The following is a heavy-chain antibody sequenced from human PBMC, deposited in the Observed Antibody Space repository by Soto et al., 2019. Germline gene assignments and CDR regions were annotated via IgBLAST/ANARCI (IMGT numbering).Heavy chain of an antibody. Sequence: QVQLVQSGPEVRKPGASVTVSCESSGHTSTNYNVPWVRQDPGQGLERMGLIMPRGESTLAQKCKGTVTMTRDTSTSTVYMELSRLRYEDTAVDYCASDLPGGNKPLDAWGQGSLVTVSS. CDR1: GHTSTNYN. D-gene: IGHD2-15*01. CDR3: ASDLPGGNKPLDA. J-gene: IGHJ5*02. V-gene: IGHV1-46*01. CDR2: IMPRGEST.